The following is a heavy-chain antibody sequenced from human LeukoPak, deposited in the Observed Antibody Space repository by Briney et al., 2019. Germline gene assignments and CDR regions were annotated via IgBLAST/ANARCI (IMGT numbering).Heavy chain of an antibody. Sequence: SETLPLTCTVSGGSISSYYWTWIRQPPGKGLEWIGYIYDSGRTNYNPSLKSRVTISVDTSRKQFSLKLSSVTAADTAVYYCARDLYGDYAFDIWGQGTLVTVSS. CDR2: IYDSGRT. CDR1: GGSISSYY. J-gene: IGHJ3*02. D-gene: IGHD4-17*01. V-gene: IGHV4-59*01. CDR3: ARDLYGDYAFDI.